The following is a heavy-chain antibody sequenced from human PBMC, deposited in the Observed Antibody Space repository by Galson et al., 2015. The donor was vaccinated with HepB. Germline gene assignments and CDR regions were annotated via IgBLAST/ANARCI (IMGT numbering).Heavy chain of an antibody. CDR2: IKQDGSEK. J-gene: IGHJ4*02. V-gene: IGHV3-7*03. CDR3: ARGNSSASPLHY. CDR1: GFTFSSYW. D-gene: IGHD6-25*01. Sequence: SPRLSCAASGFTFSSYWMSWVRQAPGKGLEWVANIKQDGSEKYYVDSVKGRFTISRDNTKNSLYLQMNSLRAEDTAVYYCARGNSSASPLHYWGQGTLVTVSS.